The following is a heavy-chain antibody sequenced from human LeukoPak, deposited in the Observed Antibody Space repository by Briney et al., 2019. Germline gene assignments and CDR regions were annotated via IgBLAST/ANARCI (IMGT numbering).Heavy chain of an antibody. Sequence: SETLYLTCTVSGYSISSGYYWGWIRQPPGKGLEWIGSIYHSGSTYYNPSLKSRVTISVDTSKNQFSLKLSSVTAADTAVYYCARDRRSSSPYYYYYMDVWGKGTTVTVSS. V-gene: IGHV4-38-2*02. D-gene: IGHD6-6*01. CDR1: GYSISSGYY. CDR2: IYHSGST. CDR3: ARDRRSSSPYYYYYMDV. J-gene: IGHJ6*03.